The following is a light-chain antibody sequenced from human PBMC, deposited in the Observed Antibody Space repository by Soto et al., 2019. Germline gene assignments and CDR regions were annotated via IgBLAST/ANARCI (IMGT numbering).Light chain of an antibody. Sequence: EIVLTQSPATLSVSPGERATLSCMASQTISSSLAWYQQKPGQAPRLLIYGASTRATGIPARFSGSGSGTEFTLTISSLQSEDFAVYYCQQYNNWPPITCGQGTRREIK. V-gene: IGKV3-15*01. CDR2: GAS. CDR3: QQYNNWPPIT. CDR1: QTISSS. J-gene: IGKJ5*01.